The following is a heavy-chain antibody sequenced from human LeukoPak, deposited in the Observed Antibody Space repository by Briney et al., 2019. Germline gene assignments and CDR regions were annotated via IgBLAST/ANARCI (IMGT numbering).Heavy chain of an antibody. D-gene: IGHD2-15*01. J-gene: IGHJ6*03. CDR1: EYTFTGYY. Sequence: ASVKVSCKASEYTFTGYYLHWVRQAPGQGLEWMGWINPNSGATNYAQNFQGRVTMTRDTSISTAYMELSSLRSDDTAVYYCARDRKDSSYYYYYYYMDVWGKGTTVTVSS. CDR3: ARDRKDSSYYYYYYYMDV. CDR2: INPNSGAT. V-gene: IGHV1-2*02.